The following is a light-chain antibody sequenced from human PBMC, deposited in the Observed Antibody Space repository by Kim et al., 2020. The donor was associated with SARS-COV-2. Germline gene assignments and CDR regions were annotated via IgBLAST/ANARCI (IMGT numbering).Light chain of an antibody. CDR3: NSRDSSGNVV. J-gene: IGLJ2*01. CDR1: SLRSYY. V-gene: IGLV3-19*01. CDR2: GKN. Sequence: SSELTQDPAVSVALGQTVRSTCQGDSLRSYYASWYQQKPGQAPVLVIYGKNNRPSGIPDRFSGSSSGNTASLTITGAQAEDEADYYCNSRDSSGNVVFGG.